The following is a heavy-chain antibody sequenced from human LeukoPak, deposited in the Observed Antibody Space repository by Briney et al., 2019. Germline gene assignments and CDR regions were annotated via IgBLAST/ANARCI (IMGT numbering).Heavy chain of an antibody. V-gene: IGHV3-21*01. CDR1: GFTFSSYS. CDR3: ARGPGSYGEVDY. J-gene: IGHJ4*02. CDR2: ISSSSSYI. Sequence: GGSLRLSCAASGFTFSSYSMNWVRQAPGKGLEWVSSISSSSSYIYYADSVKGRFTISRDNAKNSPYLQMNSLRAEDTAVYYCARGPGSYGEVDYWGQGTLVTVPS. D-gene: IGHD1-26*01.